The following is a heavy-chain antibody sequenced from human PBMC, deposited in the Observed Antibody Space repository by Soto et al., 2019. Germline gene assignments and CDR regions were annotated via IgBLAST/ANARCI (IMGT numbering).Heavy chain of an antibody. D-gene: IGHD1-26*01. Sequence: LRLSCTASGFTFNTYNMNWVRQAPGKGLEWVSYISSSSYTIKYADSVEGRFTVSRDNAKKSLYLQMNSLRDEDTAVYYCAKDSGSYPDAFDIWGQGTMVTVS. CDR2: ISSSSYTI. CDR3: AKDSGSYPDAFDI. J-gene: IGHJ3*02. V-gene: IGHV3-48*02. CDR1: GFTFNTYN.